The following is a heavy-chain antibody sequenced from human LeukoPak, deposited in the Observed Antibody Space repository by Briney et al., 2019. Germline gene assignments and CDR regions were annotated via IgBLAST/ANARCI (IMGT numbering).Heavy chain of an antibody. D-gene: IGHD2-2*01. J-gene: IGHJ4*02. CDR3: AKVREYCATTSCYAPLDS. CDR2: IDPSGGDT. V-gene: IGHV1-46*01. CDR1: GYTFTNYY. Sequence: ASVKVSCKASGYTFTNYYMQWVRQAPGQGLEWMGIIDPSGGDTRYAQTFQGRVTLTMDTSTSTVYMQVSSLRSEDTAVYYCAKVREYCATTSCYAPLDSWGQGTLVTVSS.